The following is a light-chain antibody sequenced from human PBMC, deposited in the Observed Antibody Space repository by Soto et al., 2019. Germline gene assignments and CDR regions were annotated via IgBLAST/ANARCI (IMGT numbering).Light chain of an antibody. V-gene: IGKV1-5*01. CDR2: HAS. CDR3: QQYNRYSYT. J-gene: IGKJ2*01. Sequence: DIQMTQSPSTLSASVGDRVTITCRASQSISTYLAWYQQKPGKVPKLLIYHASNLESGVPSRFSGSGSGTEFTLTISSLQPDDFATYYCQQYNRYSYTFGQGTKLEIK. CDR1: QSISTY.